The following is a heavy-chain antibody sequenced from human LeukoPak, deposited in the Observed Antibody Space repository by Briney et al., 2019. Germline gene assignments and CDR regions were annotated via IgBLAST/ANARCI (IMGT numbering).Heavy chain of an antibody. CDR3: ARHSGSGSYPYYYYYYMGV. CDR1: GFTFDDYG. V-gene: IGHV3-20*04. D-gene: IGHD3-10*01. CDR2: INWNGGST. J-gene: IGHJ6*03. Sequence: PGGSLRLSCAASGFTFDDYGMSWVRQAPGKGLEWVSGINWNGGSTGYADSVKGRFTISRDNAKNSLYLQMNSLRAEDTALYCCARHSGSGSYPYYYYYYMGVWGKGTTVTVSS.